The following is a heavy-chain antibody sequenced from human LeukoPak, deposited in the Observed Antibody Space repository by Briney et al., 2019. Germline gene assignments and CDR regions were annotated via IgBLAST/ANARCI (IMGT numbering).Heavy chain of an antibody. D-gene: IGHD3-16*02. V-gene: IGHV4-61*01. CDR1: GGSVSSGNYF. J-gene: IGHJ4*02. CDR3: ARDNGDDYVWGSYRTNRAYYFDY. CDR2: IYYSGST. Sequence: SVILCLTHTLSGGSVSSGNYFGSWGRRPPGKGLEWIGYIYYSGSTNYNPSLKSRVTISVDTSKNQFSLKLSSVTAADTAVYYCARDNGDDYVWGSYRTNRAYYFDYWGQGTLVTVSS.